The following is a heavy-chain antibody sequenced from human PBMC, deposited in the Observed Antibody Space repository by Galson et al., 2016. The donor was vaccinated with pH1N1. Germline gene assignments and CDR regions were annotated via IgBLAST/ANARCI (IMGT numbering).Heavy chain of an antibody. CDR1: GGIFTFSSNA. D-gene: IGHD6-13*01. Sequence: SVKVSCKASGGIFTFSSNAISWVRQAPGQGLEWMGWINPNSGGTNYAQKFQGRVTMTRDTSISTAYMELSRLRSDDKAVYYCARWDSSTWDGDYYYGMDVWGQGTTVTVSS. CDR2: INPNSGGT. CDR3: ARWDSSTWDGDYYYGMDV. V-gene: IGHV1-2*02. J-gene: IGHJ6*02.